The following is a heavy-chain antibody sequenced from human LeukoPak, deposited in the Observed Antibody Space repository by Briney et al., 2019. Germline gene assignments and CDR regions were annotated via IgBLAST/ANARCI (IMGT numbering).Heavy chain of an antibody. CDR3: AREAPYPWGRGAFDI. Sequence: SETLSLTCTVSGGSISSYYWSWIRQPPGKGLEWIGYIYYSGSTNYNPSLKSRVTISVDTSKNQFSLKLSSVTAADTAVYYCAREAPYPWGRGAFDIWGQGTMVTVSS. CDR1: GGSISSYY. V-gene: IGHV4-59*01. J-gene: IGHJ3*02. CDR2: IYYSGST. D-gene: IGHD7-27*01.